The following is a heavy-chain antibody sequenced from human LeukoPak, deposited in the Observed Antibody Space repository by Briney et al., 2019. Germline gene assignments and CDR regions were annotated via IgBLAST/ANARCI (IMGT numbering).Heavy chain of an antibody. D-gene: IGHD6-13*01. CDR1: GFTFSSYS. Sequence: PGGSLRLSCAASGFTFSSYSMNWVRQAPGKGLEWVSSISSRSSYISSAAPLKGRFPISRDNAKKSLYLQMNSLIAEDTAVYYCATTPPGYISSWYYFDYWGQGTLVTVSS. V-gene: IGHV3-21*01. CDR2: ISSRSSYI. J-gene: IGHJ4*02. CDR3: ATTPPGYISSWYYFDY.